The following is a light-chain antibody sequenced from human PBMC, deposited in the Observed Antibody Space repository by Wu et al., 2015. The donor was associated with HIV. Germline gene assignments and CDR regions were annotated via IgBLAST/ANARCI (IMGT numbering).Light chain of an antibody. V-gene: IGKV3-11*01. J-gene: IGKJ5*01. CDR2: GAS. CDR1: QSISAF. CDR3: QQGXNWPLT. Sequence: EIVMTQSPATLSVSPGERATLSCRASQSISAFLAWYQQKPGQAPRLLIYGASNRAAGIPATFSGSGSGTDFTLTISSLEPEDFAFYYCQQGXNWPLTFGQGTRLEIK.